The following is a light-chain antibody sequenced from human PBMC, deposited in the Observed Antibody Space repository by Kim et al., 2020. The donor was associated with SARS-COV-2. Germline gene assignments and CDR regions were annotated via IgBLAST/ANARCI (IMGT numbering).Light chain of an antibody. CDR2: QDT. CDR1: KLGDKY. V-gene: IGLV3-1*01. J-gene: IGLJ2*01. Sequence: GSPGQTASITCSGDKLGDKYACWYQQRPGQSPVLVIYQDTKRPSGIPERFSGANSGNTATLTIGGTQAMDEADYYCQAWDSSTVVFGGGTQLTVL. CDR3: QAWDSSTVV.